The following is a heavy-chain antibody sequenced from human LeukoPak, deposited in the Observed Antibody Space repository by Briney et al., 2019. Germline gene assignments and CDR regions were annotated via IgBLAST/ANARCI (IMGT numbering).Heavy chain of an antibody. CDR3: ARLFSYYYIDY. J-gene: IGHJ4*02. CDR2: IYHSGST. D-gene: IGHD1-26*01. V-gene: IGHV4-38-2*02. CDR1: GFSVSSGNY. Sequence: KASETLSVTCTVSGFSVSSGNYWGWIRQPPGKGLEWIGSIYHSGSTYYNPSLKSRVTISLDTSKNQFSLRLSSVTAADTAVYYCARLFSYYYIDYWGQGTLVTVSA.